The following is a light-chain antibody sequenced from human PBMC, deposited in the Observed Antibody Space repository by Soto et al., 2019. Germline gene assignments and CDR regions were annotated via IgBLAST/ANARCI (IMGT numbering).Light chain of an antibody. CDR1: QDIGNS. V-gene: IGKV1-17*03. J-gene: IGKJ3*01. Sequence: DIQMTQSPSAMSASVGDRATITCRASQDIGNSLAWFQQKPGKVPKRLIYAVSSLQSGVPSRFSGSASGTDCSLTVSSLQPEDFAAYYCLQHNSHPFSFGPGTKVYIK. CDR3: LQHNSHPFS. CDR2: AVS.